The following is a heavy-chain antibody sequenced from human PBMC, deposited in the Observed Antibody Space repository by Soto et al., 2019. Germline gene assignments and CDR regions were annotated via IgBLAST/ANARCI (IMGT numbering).Heavy chain of an antibody. V-gene: IGHV3-15*07. CDR2: IKSKTDGGTT. Sequence: PGGSLRLSCAASGFTFSNAWINWVRQAPGKGLEWVGRIKSKTDGGTTDYAAPVKGRFTISRDDSKNTLYLQMNSLKTEDTAVYYCTTELQLLWFGELLGNWFDPRGQRTLLTVSS. CDR3: TTELQLLWFGELLGNWFDP. D-gene: IGHD3-10*01. CDR1: GFTFSNAW. J-gene: IGHJ5*02.